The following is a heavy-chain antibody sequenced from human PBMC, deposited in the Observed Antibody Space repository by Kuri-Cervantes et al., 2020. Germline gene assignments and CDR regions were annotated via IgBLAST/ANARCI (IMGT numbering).Heavy chain of an antibody. D-gene: IGHD6-6*01. V-gene: IGHV1-18*01. CDR3: ARDRNSSGY. J-gene: IGHJ4*02. CDR2: ISVYNGNT. CDR1: GYTFTSYD. Sequence: ASVKVSCKASGYTFTSYDINWVQQAPGQGLEWMGWISVYNGNTNYAQKFQGRVTMTTDTSTSTAYMELRSLRCDDTAVYYCARDRNSSGYWGQGTLVTVSS.